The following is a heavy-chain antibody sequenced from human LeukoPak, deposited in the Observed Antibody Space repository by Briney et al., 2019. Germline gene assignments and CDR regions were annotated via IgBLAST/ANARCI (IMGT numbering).Heavy chain of an antibody. D-gene: IGHD6-13*01. CDR1: GGSISSGGYY. V-gene: IGHV4-31*03. J-gene: IGHJ4*02. CDR2: IYYSGST. Sequence: PSETLSLTCTVSGGSISSGGYYWSWIRQHPGKGLEWIGYIYYSGSTYYNPSLKSRVTISVDTSKNQFSLKLSSVTAADTAVYYCARDRYSSSWYEEDYWGQGTLVTVSS. CDR3: ARDRYSSSWYEEDY.